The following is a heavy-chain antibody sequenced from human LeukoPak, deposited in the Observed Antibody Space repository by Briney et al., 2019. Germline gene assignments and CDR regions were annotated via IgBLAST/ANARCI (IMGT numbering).Heavy chain of an antibody. V-gene: IGHV1-69*13. CDR2: IIPIFGTA. CDR1: GGTFSSYA. Sequence: ASVKVSCKASGGTFSSYAISWVRQAPGQGLEWMGGIIPIFGTANYAQKFQGRVTITADESTSTAYMELSSLRSEDTAVYYCARGSRYTSLSHWFDPWGQGTLVTVSS. D-gene: IGHD3-16*02. CDR3: ARGSRYTSLSHWFDP. J-gene: IGHJ5*02.